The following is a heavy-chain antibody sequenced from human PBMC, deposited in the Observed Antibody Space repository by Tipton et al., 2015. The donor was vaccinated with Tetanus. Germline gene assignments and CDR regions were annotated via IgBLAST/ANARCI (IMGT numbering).Heavy chain of an antibody. CDR1: GGSISSYY. D-gene: IGHD3-10*01. Sequence: LSLTCTVSGGSISSYYWSWIRQPPGKGLEWIGYIYYSGSTNYNPSLKSRVTISVDTSKNQFSLKLSSVTAADTAVYYCARGSGSYYGDFDYWGQGTLVTVSS. J-gene: IGHJ4*02. CDR3: ARGSGSYYGDFDY. CDR2: IYYSGST. V-gene: IGHV4-59*01.